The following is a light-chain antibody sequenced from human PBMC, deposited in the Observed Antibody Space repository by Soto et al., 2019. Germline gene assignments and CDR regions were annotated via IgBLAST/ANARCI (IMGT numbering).Light chain of an antibody. J-gene: IGKJ2*01. CDR2: GAS. Sequence: EIVLTQSPGTLSVSPGERANLSCRASQSVSTNLAWFQQKPGQAPRLLIYGASTRATGIPARFSGSGSGTEFTLTINSLQSGDLAVYYCQQSNNWPYTFGQGTKLEV. CDR1: QSVSTN. V-gene: IGKV3-15*01. CDR3: QQSNNWPYT.